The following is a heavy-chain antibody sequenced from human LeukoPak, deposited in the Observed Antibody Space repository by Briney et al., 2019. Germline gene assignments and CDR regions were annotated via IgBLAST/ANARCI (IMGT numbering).Heavy chain of an antibody. CDR3: ARDDMYCSGGSCLWGAFQH. CDR2: INPNSGGT. CDR1: GYTFTGYY. D-gene: IGHD2-15*01. J-gene: IGHJ1*01. V-gene: IGHV1-2*02. Sequence: GASVKVSCKASGYTFTGYYMHWVRQAPRQGLEWMGWINPNSGGTNYAQKFQGRVTMTRDTSISTAYMELSRLRSDDTAVYYCARDDMYCSGGSCLWGAFQHWGQGTLVTVSS.